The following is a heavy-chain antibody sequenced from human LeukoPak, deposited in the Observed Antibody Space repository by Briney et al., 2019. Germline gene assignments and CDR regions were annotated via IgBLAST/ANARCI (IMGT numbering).Heavy chain of an antibody. CDR3: TKARSASSSSCYNY. J-gene: IGHJ4*02. V-gene: IGHV3-23*01. D-gene: IGHD2-2*02. CDR1: GFTFSSYW. Sequence: GGSLRLSCAASGFTFSSYWMHWVRQAPGKGLEWVSSISGSDTSTYYADSVKGRFTISRDNSKNTLELQMDSLRAEDTAVYYCTKARSASSSSCYNYWGQGILVTVSS. CDR2: ISGSDTST.